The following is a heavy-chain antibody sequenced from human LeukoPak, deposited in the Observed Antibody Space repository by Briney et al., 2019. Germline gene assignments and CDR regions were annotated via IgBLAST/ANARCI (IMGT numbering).Heavy chain of an antibody. Sequence: GGSLRLSCAASGFTFSDYYMTWIRQAPGKGLVWVSRINTDGSTTSYADSVKGRFTISRDNAKNTLYLQMNSLRAEDTAVYYCARVYTFGPDYWGQGTLVTVSS. CDR2: INTDGSTT. CDR3: ARVYTFGPDY. J-gene: IGHJ4*02. V-gene: IGHV3-74*01. CDR1: GFTFSDYY. D-gene: IGHD3-3*01.